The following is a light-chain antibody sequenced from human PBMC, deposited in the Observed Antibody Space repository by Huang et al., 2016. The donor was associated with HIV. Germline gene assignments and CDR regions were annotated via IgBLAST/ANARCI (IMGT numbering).Light chain of an antibody. V-gene: IGKV1-39*01. Sequence: DIQMTQSPSSLSASVGDRVTITCRASQSIRSYLNWYQQKPGKAPKLLIYAASSLQRGVPSRFSGSGSGTDFTLTISSLQPEDFATYYCQQSYSTPITFGQGTRLEIK. CDR3: QQSYSTPIT. CDR2: AAS. J-gene: IGKJ5*01. CDR1: QSIRSY.